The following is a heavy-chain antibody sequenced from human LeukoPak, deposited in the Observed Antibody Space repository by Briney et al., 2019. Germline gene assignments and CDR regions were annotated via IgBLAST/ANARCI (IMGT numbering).Heavy chain of an antibody. J-gene: IGHJ4*02. CDR1: GGSVSSGSYY. Sequence: SETLSLTCTVSGGSVSSGSYYWSWIRQPPGKGLEWIGYIYYSGSTNCNPSLKSRVTISVDTSKNQFSLKLSSVTAADTAVYYCASHCGGDCYSNSFDYWGQGTLVTVSS. CDR2: IYYSGST. CDR3: ASHCGGDCYSNSFDY. D-gene: IGHD2-21*02. V-gene: IGHV4-61*01.